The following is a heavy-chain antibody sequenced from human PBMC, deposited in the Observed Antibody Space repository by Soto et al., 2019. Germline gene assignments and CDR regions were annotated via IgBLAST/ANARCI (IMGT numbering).Heavy chain of an antibody. Sequence: GSLRLSCAGSGFTFSSYSMNWVRQAPGKGLEWVSSISSNSNYIYNADSVKGRFTISRDNARNSLFLQMHSLRAEDTAVYYCARDWCDYIRFDAFDIWGKGTMVTVSS. CDR1: GFTFSSYS. CDR2: ISSNSNYI. J-gene: IGHJ3*02. CDR3: ARDWCDYIRFDAFDI. D-gene: IGHD4-17*01. V-gene: IGHV3-21*01.